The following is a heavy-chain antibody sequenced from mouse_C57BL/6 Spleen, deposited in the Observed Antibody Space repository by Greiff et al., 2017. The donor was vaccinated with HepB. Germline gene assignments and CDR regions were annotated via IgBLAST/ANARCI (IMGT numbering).Heavy chain of an antibody. J-gene: IGHJ1*03. CDR3: ARETTTRYFDV. D-gene: IGHD1-1*01. Sequence: LVESGAELVKPGASVKISCKASGYAFSSYWMNWVKQRPGKGLEWIGQIYPGDGDTNYNGKFKGKATLTADKSSSTAYMQLSSLTSENSAVYFCARETTTRYFDVWGTGTTVTVSS. CDR1: GYAFSSYW. CDR2: IYPGDGDT. V-gene: IGHV1-80*01.